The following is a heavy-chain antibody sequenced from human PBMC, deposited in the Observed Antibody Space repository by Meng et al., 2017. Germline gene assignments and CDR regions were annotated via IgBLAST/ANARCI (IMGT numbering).Heavy chain of an antibody. J-gene: IGHJ4*02. CDR1: GGSLSSRNW. CDR2: IYHSGST. CDR3: ARDGRSWD. V-gene: IGHV4-4*02. D-gene: IGHD7-27*01. Sequence: QVEVRRAGPGLGMPAGAPSLPCGFLGGSLSSRNWWSWVRQPPGKGREWIGEIYHSGSTNYNPSLKSRVTISVDKSKNQFSLKLSSVTAADTAVYYCARDGRSWDWGQGTLVTVSS.